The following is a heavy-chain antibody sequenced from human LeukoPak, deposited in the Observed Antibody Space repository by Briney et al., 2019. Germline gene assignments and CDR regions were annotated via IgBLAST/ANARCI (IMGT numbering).Heavy chain of an antibody. CDR2: IYYGGST. CDR1: GGSISSSSYY. D-gene: IGHD3-3*01. J-gene: IGHJ6*02. V-gene: IGHV4-39*01. Sequence: PSETLSLTCTVSGGSISSSSYYWGWIRQPPGKGLEWIGSIYYGGSTYYNPFLKSRVTISVDTSKNQFSLKLSSVTAADTAVYYCARQSYYYDFWSGSYYYYGMDVWGQGTTVTVSS. CDR3: ARQSYYYDFWSGSYYYYGMDV.